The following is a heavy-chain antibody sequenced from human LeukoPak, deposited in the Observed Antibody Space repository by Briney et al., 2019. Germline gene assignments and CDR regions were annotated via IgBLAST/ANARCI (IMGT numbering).Heavy chain of an antibody. V-gene: IGHV3-74*01. CDR2: INGDASST. D-gene: IGHD5-18*01. J-gene: IGHJ4*02. Sequence: GGSLRLSCAASGLTLSGYWMHWVRQAPGKGLVWVSRINGDASSTNYADSVKGRFTISRDNDKSTLYLKMNSLRVEDTAVYYCARARGNTYGYFEYWGQGTLVTVSS. CDR3: ARARGNTYGYFEY. CDR1: GLTLSGYW.